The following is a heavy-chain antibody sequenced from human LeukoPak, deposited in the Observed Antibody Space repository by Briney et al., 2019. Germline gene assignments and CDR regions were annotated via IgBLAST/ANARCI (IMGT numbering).Heavy chain of an antibody. CDR1: GYTFTGYY. J-gene: IGHJ4*02. D-gene: IGHD2-15*01. Sequence: ASVKVSCTASGYTFTGYYRHWVRQAPGQGLEWIGWINPNSGGTNYAQKFQGRVTITRDKSISTAYMKLGRLRSDDTAVYYGARDSDGYCSGGSCSDFDYWGQGTLVTVSS. CDR3: ARDSDGYCSGGSCSDFDY. V-gene: IGHV1-2*02. CDR2: INPNSGGT.